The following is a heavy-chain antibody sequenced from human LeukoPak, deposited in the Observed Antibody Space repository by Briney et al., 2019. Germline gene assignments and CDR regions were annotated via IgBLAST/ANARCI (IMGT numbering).Heavy chain of an antibody. Sequence: PGGSLRLSCAASGFTFSSYAMSWVRQAPGKGLEWVSAIGGSGGSTYYADSVKGRFTISRDNSKNTLYLQMNSLRAEDTAVYYCAKVPYSSSWEGYFDYWGQGTLVTVSS. J-gene: IGHJ4*02. CDR1: GFTFSSYA. CDR3: AKVPYSSSWEGYFDY. CDR2: IGGSGGST. V-gene: IGHV3-23*01. D-gene: IGHD6-6*01.